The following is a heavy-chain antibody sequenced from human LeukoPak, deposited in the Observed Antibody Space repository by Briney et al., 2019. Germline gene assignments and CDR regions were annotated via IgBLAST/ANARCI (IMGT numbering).Heavy chain of an antibody. CDR2: INPSGGST. J-gene: IGHJ6*02. D-gene: IGHD6-13*01. Sequence: ASVTVSCKASGYTFTSYYMHWVRQAPGQGLEWMGIINPSGGSTSYAQKFQGRVTMTRDTSANTAYMELSSLRSEDTAVYFCARETISSSWSHHYYGMDVWGQGTTVTVSS. CDR1: GYTFTSYY. CDR3: ARETISSSWSHHYYGMDV. V-gene: IGHV1-46*01.